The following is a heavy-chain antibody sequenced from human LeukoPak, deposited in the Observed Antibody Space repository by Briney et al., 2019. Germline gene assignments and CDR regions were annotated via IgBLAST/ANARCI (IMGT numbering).Heavy chain of an antibody. J-gene: IGHJ6*03. CDR2: IYYSGRT. Sequence: SSETLSLTCTVSGGSISSSSHYWGWIRQSPGKGLEWIGNIYYSGRTYYKSSLKSRVTISVGTSKNQFSLKLSSVTAADTAVYYGARQVGWGSQEGGGHYYMDVWGKGTTVTVSS. CDR1: GGSISSSSHY. D-gene: IGHD1-26*01. V-gene: IGHV4-39*01. CDR3: ARQVGWGSQEGGGHYYMDV.